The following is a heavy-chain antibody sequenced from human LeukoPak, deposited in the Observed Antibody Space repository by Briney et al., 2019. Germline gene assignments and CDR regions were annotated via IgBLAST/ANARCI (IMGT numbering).Heavy chain of an antibody. CDR2: ISSSSSYI. V-gene: IGHV3-21*01. J-gene: IGHJ4*02. D-gene: IGHD3-22*01. Sequence: GGSLRLSCAASGFTFSSYSMNWVRQAPGKGLEWVSSISSSSSYIYYADSVKGRFTISRDNAKNSLYLQMHSLRAEDTAVYYCARARSTSGYYPVYFDYWGQGTLVTVSS. CDR1: GFTFSSYS. CDR3: ARARSTSGYYPVYFDY.